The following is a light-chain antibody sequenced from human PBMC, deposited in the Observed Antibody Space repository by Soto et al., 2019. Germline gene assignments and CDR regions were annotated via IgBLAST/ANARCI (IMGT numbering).Light chain of an antibody. V-gene: IGKV2D-29*01. CDR2: EVS. CDR3: MQTKQLPVT. CDR1: QSLLHSDGKTY. Sequence: DIVMTQTPLSLSVTPGQPASMSCKTSQSLLHSDGKTYLHWYLQRPGQPPQLLIYEVSNRFSGVPDRFSGSGSGTDFPLNIGRVDAEYVGVYSCMQTKQLPVTFGQGTKVEIK. J-gene: IGKJ1*01.